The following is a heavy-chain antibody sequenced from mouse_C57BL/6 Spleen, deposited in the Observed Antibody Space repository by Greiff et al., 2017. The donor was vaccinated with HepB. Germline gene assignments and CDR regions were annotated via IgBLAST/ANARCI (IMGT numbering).Heavy chain of an antibody. CDR2: IYWDDDK. Sequence: QVTLKVCGPGILQSSQTLSLTCSFSGFSLSTSGMGVSWIRQPSGKGLEWLAHIYWDDDKRYNPSLKSRLTISKDTSRNQVFLKITSVDTADTATYYCARRAGGTGDYFDDWGQGTTLTVSS. D-gene: IGHD2-14*01. CDR3: ARRAGGTGDYFDD. CDR1: GFSLSTSGMG. V-gene: IGHV8-12*01. J-gene: IGHJ2*01.